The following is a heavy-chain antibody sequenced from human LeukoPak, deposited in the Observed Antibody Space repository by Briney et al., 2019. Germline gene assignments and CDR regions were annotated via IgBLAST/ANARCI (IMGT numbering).Heavy chain of an antibody. Sequence: YPGGSLRLSCAASGFTFSTYSMTWVRQAPGKGLEWVSSISSSSTYLYYADSVKGRFTISRDNAKNSLYLQMNSLRAEDTAVYYCARGHRGYSYGSEQYHYYYMDVWGKGTTVTVSS. CDR3: ARGHRGYSYGSEQYHYYYMDV. D-gene: IGHD5-18*01. V-gene: IGHV3-21*01. J-gene: IGHJ6*03. CDR1: GFTFSTYS. CDR2: ISSSSTYL.